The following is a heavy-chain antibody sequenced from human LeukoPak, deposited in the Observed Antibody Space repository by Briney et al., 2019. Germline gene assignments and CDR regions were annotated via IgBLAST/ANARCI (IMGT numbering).Heavy chain of an antibody. CDR2: IYPHDSET. CDR3: ARLSTSSSPWFDP. D-gene: IGHD2-2*01. Sequence: GESLKISCKGSGYNFISYWIGWVRQMPGKGLEWMGIIYPHDSETRYSPSFQGQATISADKSISTAYLQWSSLKASDTGTYYCARLSTSSSPWFDPWGQGTLVTVSS. V-gene: IGHV5-51*01. CDR1: GYNFISYW. J-gene: IGHJ5*02.